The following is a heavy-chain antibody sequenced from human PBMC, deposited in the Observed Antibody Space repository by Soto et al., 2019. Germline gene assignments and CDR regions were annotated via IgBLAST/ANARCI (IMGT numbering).Heavy chain of an antibody. CDR2: IIPMFGTP. Sequence: SVKVSCKASGVTFNRQDMRWVRQAPGQGLEWMGGIIPMFGTPHYAEKFQDRVTITADESTGTAYLELSSLTSEGTAVYYCATNEGRDGYSFDYWGPGTLVTVSS. CDR1: GVTFNRQD. D-gene: IGHD5-12*01. J-gene: IGHJ4*02. V-gene: IGHV1-69*13. CDR3: ATNEGRDGYSFDY.